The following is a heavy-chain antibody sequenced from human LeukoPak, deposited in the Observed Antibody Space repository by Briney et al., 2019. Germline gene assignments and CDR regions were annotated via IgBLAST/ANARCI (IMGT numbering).Heavy chain of an antibody. D-gene: IGHD3-10*01. CDR1: GFTFDDYA. CDR3: AKDLGGYYYYYYGMDV. J-gene: IGHJ6*02. CDR2: ISWNSGSI. Sequence: GGSLRLSCAASGFTFDDYAMHWVRQAPGKGLEWVSGISWNSGSIGYADSVKGRFTISRDNAKNSLYLQMDSLRAEDTALYYCAKDLGGYYYYYYGMDVWGQGTTVTVSS. V-gene: IGHV3-9*01.